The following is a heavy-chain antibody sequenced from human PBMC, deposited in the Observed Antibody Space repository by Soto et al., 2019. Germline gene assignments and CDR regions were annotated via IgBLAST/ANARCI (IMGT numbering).Heavy chain of an antibody. CDR1: GFTFSSYG. V-gene: IGHV3-30*18. J-gene: IGHJ6*02. D-gene: IGHD5-12*01. CDR3: AKDDRMGVATIIYYYYGMDV. CDR2: ISYDGSNK. Sequence: QVQLVESGGGVVQPGRSLRLSCAASGFTFSSYGMHWVRQAPGKGLEWVAVISYDGSNKYYADSVKGRFTISRDNSKNTLCLQMNSLRAEDTAVYYCAKDDRMGVATIIYYYYGMDVWGQGTTVTVSS.